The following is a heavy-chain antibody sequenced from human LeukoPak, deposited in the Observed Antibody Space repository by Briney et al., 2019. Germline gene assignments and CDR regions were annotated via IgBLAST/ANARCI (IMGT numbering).Heavy chain of an antibody. CDR2: IIPIFGTA. D-gene: IGHD4-17*01. CDR1: GGTFSSYA. J-gene: IGHJ4*02. V-gene: IGHV1-69*05. CDR3: ARYSLHGAKKFDC. Sequence: SVKVSCKASGGTFSSYAISWVRQAPGQGLEWMGGIIPIFGTANYAQKFQGRVTITTDESTSTAYMELSSLRSEDTAVYYCARYSLHGAKKFDCWGQGTLVTVSS.